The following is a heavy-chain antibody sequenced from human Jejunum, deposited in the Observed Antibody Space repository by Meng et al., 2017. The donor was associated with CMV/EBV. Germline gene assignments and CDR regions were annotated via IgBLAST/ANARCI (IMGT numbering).Heavy chain of an antibody. CDR1: GYNFTDHH. J-gene: IGHJ6*02. CDR2: LTPKTGGT. CDR3: ARHGDYLDV. D-gene: IGHD2-21*02. V-gene: IGHV1-2*02. Sequence: SCKASGYNFTDHHLHWVRQAPGQGLEWMGWLTPKTGGTFYAQKFQGRVTMTGDTSMSTAYMELRRLTADDTAVYYCARHGDYLDVWGQGTTVTVSS.